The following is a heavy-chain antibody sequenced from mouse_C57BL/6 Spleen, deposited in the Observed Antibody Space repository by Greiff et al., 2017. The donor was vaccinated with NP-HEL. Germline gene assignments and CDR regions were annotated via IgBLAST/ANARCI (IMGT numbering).Heavy chain of an antibody. CDR2: ISDGGSYT. CDR1: GFTFSSCA. Sequence: EVQGVESGGGLVKPGGSLKLSCAASGFTFSSCAMSWVRQTPEKRLEWVATISDGGSYTYYPDNVKGRFTISRDNAKNNLYLQMSHLKSEDTAMYYCARIYYDYDGGFAYWGQGTLVTVSA. CDR3: ARIYYDYDGGFAY. J-gene: IGHJ3*01. V-gene: IGHV5-4*01. D-gene: IGHD2-4*01.